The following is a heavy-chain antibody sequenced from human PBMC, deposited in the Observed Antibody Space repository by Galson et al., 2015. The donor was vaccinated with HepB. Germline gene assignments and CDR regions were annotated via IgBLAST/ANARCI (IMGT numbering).Heavy chain of an antibody. CDR3: AREAHISYYDYIWGSYQAYCFDY. CDR2: IWYDGSNK. J-gene: IGHJ4*02. Sequence: SLRLSCAASGFTFSSYGMHWVRQAPGKGLEWVAVIWYDGSNKYYADSVKGRFTISRDNSKNTLYLQMNSLRAEDTAVYYCAREAHISYYDYIWGSYQAYCFDYWGQGTLVTVSS. V-gene: IGHV3-33*01. D-gene: IGHD3-16*02. CDR1: GFTFSSYG.